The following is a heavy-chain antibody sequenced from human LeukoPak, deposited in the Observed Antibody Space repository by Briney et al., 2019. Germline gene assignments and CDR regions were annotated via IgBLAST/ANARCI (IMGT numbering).Heavy chain of an antibody. CDR1: GGSISSSSYY. J-gene: IGHJ4*02. V-gene: IGHV4-39*01. CDR2: IYYSGST. D-gene: IGHD2-2*02. Sequence: PSETLSLTCTVSGGSISSSSYYWGWIRPPPGKGLEWMVSIYYSGSTYYNPSLKSRVTISVDTSKNQFSLKLSSVTAADTAVYYCARLDIVVVPAAIQVFDYWGQGTLVTVSS. CDR3: ARLDIVVVPAAIQVFDY.